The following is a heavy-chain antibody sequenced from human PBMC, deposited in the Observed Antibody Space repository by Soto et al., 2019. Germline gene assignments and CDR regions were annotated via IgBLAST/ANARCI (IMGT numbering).Heavy chain of an antibody. Sequence: EVQLVESGGGLVQPGESLRLSCAASGFTFSSYAMHWVRQAPGKGLEYVSAISNNGDSTYYANSVKGRFTISRDNSKNTLYLQMGSLRTEDMAVYYGARDLWFGTSDWYFELWGRGPLVTVSS. CDR1: GFTFSSYA. CDR3: ARDLWFGTSDWYFEL. J-gene: IGHJ2*01. D-gene: IGHD3-10*01. V-gene: IGHV3-64*01. CDR2: ISNNGDST.